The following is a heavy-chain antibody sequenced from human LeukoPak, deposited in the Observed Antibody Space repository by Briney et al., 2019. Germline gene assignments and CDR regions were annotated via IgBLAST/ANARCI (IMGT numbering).Heavy chain of an antibody. CDR2: IKQDGSEK. CDR3: ARLLAYGSGAEAFDY. Sequence: QSGGSLRLSCAASGFTFSTYYMSWVRQAPGTGLEWVANIKQDGSEKYYVDSVKGRFTISRDNAKISLYLQMNSLRAEDTAVYYCARLLAYGSGAEAFDYWGQGALVTVSS. J-gene: IGHJ4*02. CDR1: GFTFSTYY. V-gene: IGHV3-7*01. D-gene: IGHD3-10*01.